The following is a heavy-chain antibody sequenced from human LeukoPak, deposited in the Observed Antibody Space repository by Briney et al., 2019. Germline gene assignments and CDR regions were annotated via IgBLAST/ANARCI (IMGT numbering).Heavy chain of an antibody. CDR1: GDSISRSSFY. CDR3: ASPGCYASGTYCHYFHY. V-gene: IGHV4-39*01. Sequence: PSETLSLTCTVSGDSISRSSFYWGWIRQPPGKGLEWIGSIYYSGSTYYNPSLKSRVIISVDTSKNQFSLKLSSVTAADTAVYYCASPGCYASGTYCHYFHYWGQGTLVTVSS. CDR2: IYYSGST. D-gene: IGHD3-10*01. J-gene: IGHJ4*02.